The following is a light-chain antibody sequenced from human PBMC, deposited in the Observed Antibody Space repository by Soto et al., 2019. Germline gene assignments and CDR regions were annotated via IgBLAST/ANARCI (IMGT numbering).Light chain of an antibody. CDR1: QSVSSN. CDR2: DVS. V-gene: IGKV3-11*01. Sequence: DIVLTQSPGTLSLSPGERATLSCRASQSVSSNFLAWYQQRPGQAPRLLIYDVSNRATGIPARFSGSGSGTDFTLTISSLEPEDFAVYYCHQHHDWPLTFGGGTKVDIK. J-gene: IGKJ4*01. CDR3: HQHHDWPLT.